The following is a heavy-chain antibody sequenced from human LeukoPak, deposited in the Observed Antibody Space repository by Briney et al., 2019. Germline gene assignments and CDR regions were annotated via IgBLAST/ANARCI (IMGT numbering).Heavy chain of an antibody. CDR2: IIPIFGTA. J-gene: IGHJ4*02. CDR3: ARTAYSGYETYYFDY. D-gene: IGHD5-12*01. V-gene: IGHV1-69*05. Sequence: ASVKVSCKASVGTFSSYAISWVRQAPGQGLEWMGGIIPIFGTANYAQKFQGRVTITTDESTSTAYMELSSLRSEDTAVYYCARTAYSGYETYYFDYWGQGTLVTVSS. CDR1: VGTFSSYA.